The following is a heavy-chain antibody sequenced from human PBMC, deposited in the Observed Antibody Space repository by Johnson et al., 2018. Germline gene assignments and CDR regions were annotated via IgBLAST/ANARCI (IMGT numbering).Heavy chain of an antibody. D-gene: IGHD3-3*01. CDR3: ASEMGIIRANYYQYGMDV. J-gene: IGHJ6*02. CDR1: GFTFSDYS. CDR2: ISSSYTYI. V-gene: IGHV3-21*04. Sequence: VQLVQSGGGLVQPGGSLRLSCAASGFTFSDYSMNWVRQAPGKGLEWVSSISSSYTYIYYADSVKGRCTISRDNSKNTLYLQMNSLRAEDTAVYYCASEMGIIRANYYQYGMDVWGQGTTVTVSS.